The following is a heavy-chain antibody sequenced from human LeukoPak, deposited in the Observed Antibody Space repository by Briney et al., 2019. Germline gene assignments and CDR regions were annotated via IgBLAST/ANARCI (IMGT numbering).Heavy chain of an antibody. CDR2: ISHDGSNK. V-gene: IGHV3-30*03. CDR3: ARVYCSSTSCYDY. CDR1: GFTFSSYG. Sequence: PGGSLRLSCAASGFTFSSYGMHWVRQAPGKGLQWVALISHDGSNKYYADSVRGRFTISRDNSKNTLYLQMNSLRSDDTAVYYCARVYCSSTSCYDYWGQGTLVTVSS. D-gene: IGHD2-2*01. J-gene: IGHJ4*02.